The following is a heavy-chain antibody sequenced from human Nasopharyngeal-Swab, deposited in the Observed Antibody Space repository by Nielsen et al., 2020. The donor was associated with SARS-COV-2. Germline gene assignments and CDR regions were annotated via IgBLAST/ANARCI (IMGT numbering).Heavy chain of an antibody. Sequence: VRQAPGKGLEWVSYISSSSTIYYADSVKGRFTISRDNAKNSLYLQMNSLRAEDTAVYYCAHSSLSAFDIWGQGTMVTVSS. CDR2: ISSSSTI. J-gene: IGHJ3*02. D-gene: IGHD6-6*01. V-gene: IGHV3-69-1*01. CDR3: AHSSLSAFDI.